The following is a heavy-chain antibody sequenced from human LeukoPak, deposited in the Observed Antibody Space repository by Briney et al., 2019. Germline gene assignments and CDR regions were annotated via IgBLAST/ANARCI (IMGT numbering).Heavy chain of an antibody. CDR2: IYSGGST. CDR1: GFTFSNYA. CDR3: ARDNYGGH. Sequence: GGFLRLSCAASGFTFSNYAMSWVRQAPGKGLEWVSVIYSGGSTYYADSVKGRFTISRDNSKNTLYLQMNSLRAEDTAVYYCARDNYGGHWGQGTLVTVSS. D-gene: IGHD4-23*01. V-gene: IGHV3-66*01. J-gene: IGHJ4*02.